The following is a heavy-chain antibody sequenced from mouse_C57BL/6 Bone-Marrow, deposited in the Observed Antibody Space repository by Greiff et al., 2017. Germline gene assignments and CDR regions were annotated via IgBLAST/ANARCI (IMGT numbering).Heavy chain of an antibody. CDR2: IYPGDGDT. CDR3: ARNYYYAMDY. CDR1: GYAFSSSW. Sequence: QVQLQQSGPELVKPGASVKISCKASGYAFSSSWMNWVKQRPGKGLEWIGRIYPGDGDTNYNGKFKGKATLTADKSSSTAYMQLSSLTSEDSAVYFCARNYYYAMDYWGQGTSVTGSS. J-gene: IGHJ4*01. V-gene: IGHV1-82*01.